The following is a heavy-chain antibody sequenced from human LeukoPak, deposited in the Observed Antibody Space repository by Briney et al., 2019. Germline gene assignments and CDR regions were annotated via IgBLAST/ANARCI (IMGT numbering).Heavy chain of an antibody. V-gene: IGHV3-48*03. J-gene: IGHJ4*02. CDR2: ISSSGSTI. Sequence: GGSLRLSCAASGFTVSSNYMNWVRQAPGKGLEWVSYISSSGSTIYYADSVKGRFTISRDNAKNSLYLQMNSLRAEDTAVYYCARTSYSSSWYGEFDYWGQGTLVTVSS. D-gene: IGHD6-13*01. CDR3: ARTSYSSSWYGEFDY. CDR1: GFTVSSNY.